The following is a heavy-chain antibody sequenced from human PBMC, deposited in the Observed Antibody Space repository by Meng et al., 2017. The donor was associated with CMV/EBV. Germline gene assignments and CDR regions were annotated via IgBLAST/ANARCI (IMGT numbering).Heavy chain of an antibody. Sequence: SVKVSCKASGYTFTSYGISWVRQAPGQGLEWMGGIIPIFGTANYAQKFQGRVTITTDESTSTAYMELSSLRSEDTAVYYCASTATMFYYYYGMDVWGQGTTVTVSS. J-gene: IGHJ6*02. CDR3: ASTATMFYYYYGMDV. D-gene: IGHD5-24*01. CDR2: IIPIFGTA. CDR1: GYTFTSYG. V-gene: IGHV1-69*05.